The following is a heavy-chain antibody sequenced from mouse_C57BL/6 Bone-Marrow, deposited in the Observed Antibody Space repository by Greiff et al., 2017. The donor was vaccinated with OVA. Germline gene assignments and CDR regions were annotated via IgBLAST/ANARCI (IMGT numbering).Heavy chain of an antibody. CDR2: SRNKANDYTT. CDR1: GFTFSDFY. V-gene: IGHV7-1*01. CDR3: ARDGSNYEFAY. J-gene: IGHJ3*01. D-gene: IGHD2-5*01. Sequence: DVMLVESGGGLVQSGRSLRLSCATSGFTFSDFYMEWVRQAPGKGLEWIAASRNKANDYTTEYSASVKGRFIVSRDTSQSILYLQMNALRAEDTAIYYCARDGSNYEFAYWGQGTLVTVSA.